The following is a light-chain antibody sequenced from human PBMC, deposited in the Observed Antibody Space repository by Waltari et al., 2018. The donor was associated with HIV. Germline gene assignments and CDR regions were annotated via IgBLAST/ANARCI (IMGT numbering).Light chain of an antibody. CDR3: SSYTSSSTVV. CDR1: TRDVGGYNP. Sequence: QSAPTQPASVSGSPGQSITISCTGTTRDVGGYNPVSWYQQHPGKAPKLMIYEVSNRPSGVSNRLSGSKSGNTASLTISGLQAEDEADYYCSSYTSSSTVVFGGGTKLTVL. V-gene: IGLV2-14*01. J-gene: IGLJ3*02. CDR2: EVS.